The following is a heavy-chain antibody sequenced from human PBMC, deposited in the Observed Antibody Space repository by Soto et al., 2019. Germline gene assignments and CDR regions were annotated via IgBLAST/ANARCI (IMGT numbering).Heavy chain of an antibody. CDR3: ARVKAVAGYFDY. Sequence: SETLYLTCTVSGGSISSGDYYWSWIRQPPGKGLEWIGYIYYSGSTYYNPSLKSRVTISVDTSKNQFSLKLSSVTAADTAVYYCARVKAVAGYFDYWGQGTLVTVSS. CDR2: IYYSGST. D-gene: IGHD6-19*01. V-gene: IGHV4-30-4*01. J-gene: IGHJ4*02. CDR1: GGSISSGDYY.